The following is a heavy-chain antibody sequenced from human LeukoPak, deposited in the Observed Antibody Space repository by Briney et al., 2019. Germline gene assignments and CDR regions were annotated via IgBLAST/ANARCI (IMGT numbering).Heavy chain of an antibody. J-gene: IGHJ4*02. V-gene: IGHV3-23*01. CDR3: ARVLHKRNYDSGVYYGY. Sequence: GGSLRLSCAASGFTFSSYAMSWVRQAPGKGLEWVSAITATSSSTYDADSVQGRFTISRDNSKNTLYLQMNSLRAEDTAVYYCARVLHKRNYDSGVYYGYWGQGTLVTVSS. CDR1: GFTFSSYA. CDR2: ITATSSST. D-gene: IGHD3-22*01.